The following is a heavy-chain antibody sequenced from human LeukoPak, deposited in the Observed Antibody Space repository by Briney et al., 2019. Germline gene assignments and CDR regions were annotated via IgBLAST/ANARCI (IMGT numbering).Heavy chain of an antibody. Sequence: PGGSLRLSCITSGFTFGDHAMSWVRQAPGKGLDWVGFIRSKGYGGTTEYAASVKGRFTISRDDSKSIAYLQMNSLRSEDTAVYYCARDRSTRYFDLWGRGTLVTVSS. CDR2: IRSKGYGGTT. D-gene: IGHD2-2*01. CDR1: GFTFGDHA. V-gene: IGHV3-49*04. J-gene: IGHJ2*01. CDR3: ARDRSTRYFDL.